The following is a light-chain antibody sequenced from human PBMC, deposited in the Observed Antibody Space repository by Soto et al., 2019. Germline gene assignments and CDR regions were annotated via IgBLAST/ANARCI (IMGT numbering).Light chain of an antibody. J-gene: IGKJ4*01. Sequence: EIVMTQSPATLSVSPGERATLSCRASQSVSSNLAWYQQKPGQALRLLIYGASTRATGIPARFSGSGSGTEFTLTISNLQSEDFAVYYCQQYNNWPPLTFGGGTKVEIK. CDR2: GAS. CDR3: QQYNNWPPLT. CDR1: QSVSSN. V-gene: IGKV3-15*01.